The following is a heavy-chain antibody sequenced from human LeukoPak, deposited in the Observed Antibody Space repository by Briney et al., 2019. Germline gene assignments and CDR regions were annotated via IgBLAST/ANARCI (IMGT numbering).Heavy chain of an antibody. CDR3: ATGRGANWGVGGEYYFDY. CDR2: INHSGST. CDR1: GGSFSGYY. D-gene: IGHD7-27*01. Sequence: SETLSLTCAVYGGSFSGYYWSWIRQPPGKGLEWIGEINHSGSTNYNPSLKSRVTISVDTPKNQFSLKLSSVTAADTAVYYCATGRGANWGVGGEYYFDYWGQGTLVTVSS. V-gene: IGHV4-34*01. J-gene: IGHJ4*02.